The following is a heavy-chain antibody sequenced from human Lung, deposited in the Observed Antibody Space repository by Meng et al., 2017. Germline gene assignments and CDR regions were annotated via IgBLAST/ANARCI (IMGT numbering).Heavy chain of an antibody. J-gene: IGHJ4*02. D-gene: IGHD6-25*01. Sequence: QVRLLQAGAGVKKPGASVKVSCKASGYTFPDYWLHWVRRAPGQGLEWMGRINPKSGDTHYAQKFQARVTMTGDTSISTAYMELSGLRSDDTAMYYCARDEDISAAGKLFGDYWGQGTLVTVSS. CDR3: ARDEDISAAGKLFGDY. CDR1: GYTFPDYW. V-gene: IGHV1-2*06. CDR2: INPKSGDT.